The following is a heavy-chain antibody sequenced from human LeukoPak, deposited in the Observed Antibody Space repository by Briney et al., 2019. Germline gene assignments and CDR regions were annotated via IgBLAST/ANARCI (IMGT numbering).Heavy chain of an antibody. CDR1: GYTFTSYA. CDR2: INAGNGNT. J-gene: IGHJ4*02. Sequence: GASVKVSCKASGYTFTSYAMHWVRQAPGQRLEWMGWINAGNGNTKYSQKFQGRVTITRDTSASTAYMELSSLRSEDTAVYYCARVGSSWLYYFDYWGQGTLVTVSS. CDR3: ARVGSSWLYYFDY. D-gene: IGHD6-13*01. V-gene: IGHV1-3*01.